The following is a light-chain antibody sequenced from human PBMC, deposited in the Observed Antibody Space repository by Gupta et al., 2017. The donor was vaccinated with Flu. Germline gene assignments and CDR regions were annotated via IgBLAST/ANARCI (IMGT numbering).Light chain of an antibody. Sequence: QSVLTQPPSVSGAPGQRVTISCPGRSSNIGAGYDVHWYQQLPGTAPKLLIYGNSSRPSGVPDRFSGSKSGTSASLAITGLQAEDEADYYCQSYDSSLSGWVFGGGTKLTVL. J-gene: IGLJ3*02. CDR3: QSYDSSLSGWV. V-gene: IGLV1-40*01. CDR1: SSNIGAGYD. CDR2: GNS.